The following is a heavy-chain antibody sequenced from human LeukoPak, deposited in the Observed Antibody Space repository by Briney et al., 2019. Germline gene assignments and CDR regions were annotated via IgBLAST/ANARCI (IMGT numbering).Heavy chain of an antibody. V-gene: IGHV4-59*01. D-gene: IGHD1-26*01. CDR3: AREGSGSYVNWFDP. CDR2: IYYSGST. CDR1: GGSISSYY. J-gene: IGHJ5*02. Sequence: SETLSLTCTVSGGSISSYYWRWIRQPPGKGLEWIGYIYYSGSTNYDPSLKSRVTISVDTSKNQFSLKLSSVTAADTAVYYCAREGSGSYVNWFDPWGQGTLVTVSS.